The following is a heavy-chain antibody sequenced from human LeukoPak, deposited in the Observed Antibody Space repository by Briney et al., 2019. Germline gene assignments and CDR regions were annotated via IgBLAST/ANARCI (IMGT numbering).Heavy chain of an antibody. Sequence: GCSLRLSCAGCGFTGSSNYMRWGRQDPAMQLLWVSVIYSGGSTYYADSVKGRFTISRDNSKNTLYLQMNSLRVEDTAVYYCARQYSSGWYYYDYWGQGTLVTVSS. CDR2: IYSGGST. CDR1: GFTGSSNY. D-gene: IGHD6-19*01. J-gene: IGHJ4*02. V-gene: IGHV3-66*04. CDR3: ARQYSSGWYYYDY.